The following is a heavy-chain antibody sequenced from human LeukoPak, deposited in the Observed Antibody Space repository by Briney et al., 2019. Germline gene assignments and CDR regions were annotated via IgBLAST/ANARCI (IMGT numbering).Heavy chain of an antibody. CDR1: GYTFTGFY. D-gene: IGHD3-10*01. Sequence: ASVKVSCKASGYTFTGFYMHWVRQAPGQGLEWMGRINPNSGGTNYAQKFQVRVTMTRDTSISTAYMELSRLRSDDTAVYYCARAIYGSGSYYQNAPGYWGQGTLVTVSS. V-gene: IGHV1-2*06. CDR2: INPNSGGT. J-gene: IGHJ4*02. CDR3: ARAIYGSGSYYQNAPGY.